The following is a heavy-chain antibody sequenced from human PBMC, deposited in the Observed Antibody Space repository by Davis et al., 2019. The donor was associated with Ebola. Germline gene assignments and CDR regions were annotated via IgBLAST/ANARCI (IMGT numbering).Heavy chain of an antibody. V-gene: IGHV2-70*12. D-gene: IGHD1-26*01. CDR2: IDWDDDK. CDR1: GFSLSTSGMC. CDR3: ARRRVVGGLNHDAFDI. Sequence: SGPTLVKPTQTLTLTCTFSGFSLSTSGMCVSWIRQPPGKALEWLALIDWDDDKYYSTSLKTRLTISKDTSKNQVVLRMTNMDPVDTATYYCARRRVVGGLNHDAFDIWGQGTMVTVSS. J-gene: IGHJ3*02.